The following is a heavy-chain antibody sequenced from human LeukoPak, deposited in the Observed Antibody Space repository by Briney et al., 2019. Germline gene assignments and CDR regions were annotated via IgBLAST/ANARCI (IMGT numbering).Heavy chain of an antibody. J-gene: IGHJ4*02. V-gene: IGHV1-8*02. CDR2: MNPGSGNT. D-gene: IGHD3-22*01. CDR1: GYTFGSYD. Sequence: ASVKVSCKASGYTFGSYDINWVRKATGQGLEWMGWMNPGSGNTGYAQRFQGRVTMTRDTSTNTAYMELSGLRSEDTAIYYCARLSETAAYYYTSGYYFLGYWGQGTLVNVDS. CDR3: ARLSETAAYYYTSGYYFLGY.